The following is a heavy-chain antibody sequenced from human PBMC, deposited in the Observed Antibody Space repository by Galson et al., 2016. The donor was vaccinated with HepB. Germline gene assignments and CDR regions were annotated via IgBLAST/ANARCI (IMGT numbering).Heavy chain of an antibody. CDR3: AQEVGWLRFAFGS. CDR2: ISSSRNTI. V-gene: IGHV3-48*01. CDR1: GFALSSFN. J-gene: IGHJ5*01. Sequence: SLRLSCAASGFALSSFNMNWVRQTPGKGLEWISYISSSRNTIDYADSVKGRFTISRDDAKNSLYLQMNNPSVGDTAIYHCAQEVGWLRFAFGSWGQGTLVTVSS. D-gene: IGHD5-12*01.